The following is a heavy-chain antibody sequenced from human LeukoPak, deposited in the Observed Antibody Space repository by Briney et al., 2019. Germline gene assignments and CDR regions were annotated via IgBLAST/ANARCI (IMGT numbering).Heavy chain of an antibody. CDR2: INPNSGGT. CDR3: ARDLTATMKIDY. D-gene: IGHD5-12*01. CDR1: GYTFTGYY. V-gene: IGHV1-2*02. J-gene: IGHJ4*02. Sequence: ASVQVSCKASGYTFTGYYMHWVRQAPGQGLEWMGWINPNSGGTNYAKKFQGRVPMTRDTTSSTAYLELSRLRSDDTAVYYCARDLTATMKIDYWGQGTLVTVSS.